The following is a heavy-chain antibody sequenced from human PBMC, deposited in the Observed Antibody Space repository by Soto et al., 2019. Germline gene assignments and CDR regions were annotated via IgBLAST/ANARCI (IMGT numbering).Heavy chain of an antibody. CDR1: GYAFTTYG. D-gene: IGHD1-1*01. CDR3: ARGRYGDY. V-gene: IGHV1-18*01. CDR2: ISAHNGNT. Sequence: QVHLVQSGAEVKKPGASVKVSCQASGYAFTTYGITWVRQAPGQGLEWMGWISAHNGNTNYAQKLQGRVTVTRDTSTSTAYMELRSLRSDDTAVYYWARGRYGDYWGQGALVTVSS. J-gene: IGHJ4*02.